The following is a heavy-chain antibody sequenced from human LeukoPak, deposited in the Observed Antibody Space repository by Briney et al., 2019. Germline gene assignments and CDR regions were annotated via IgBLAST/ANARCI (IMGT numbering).Heavy chain of an antibody. CDR1: GFTFSGYW. CDR2: ISGSGGST. V-gene: IGHV3-23*01. J-gene: IGHJ6*03. CDR3: AKDRYYMDV. Sequence: GGSLRLSCAASGFTFSGYWMLWVRQAPGKGLEWVSAISGSGGSTYYADSVKGRFTISRDNSKNTLYLQMNSLRAEDTAVYYCAKDRYYMDVWGKGTTVTVSS.